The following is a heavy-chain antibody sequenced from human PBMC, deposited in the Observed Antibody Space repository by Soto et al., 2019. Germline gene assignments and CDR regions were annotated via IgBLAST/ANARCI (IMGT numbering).Heavy chain of an antibody. Sequence: QVQLQQWGAGLLKPSETLSLTCVVSGGSFTGYYWNWIRQSPGKGLEWMGEINHSGRTRYNPSLTSRGTISIDMSKNQLSLQLTSVTAADTAMYFCARSLRKEVVDRQRPSYFYYMDVWGKGTTVAVSS. J-gene: IGHJ6*03. D-gene: IGHD3-22*01. V-gene: IGHV4-34*01. CDR2: INHSGRT. CDR1: GGSFTGYY. CDR3: ARSLRKEVVDRQRPSYFYYMDV.